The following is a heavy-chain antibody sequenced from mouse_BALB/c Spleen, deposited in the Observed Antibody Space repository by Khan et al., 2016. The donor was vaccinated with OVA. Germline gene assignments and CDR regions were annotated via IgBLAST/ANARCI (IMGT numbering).Heavy chain of an antibody. CDR3: ATGDYYGTYAMDD. CDR2: IYPGNVNT. V-gene: IGHV1S56*01. D-gene: IGHD1-1*01. J-gene: IGHJ4*01. CDR1: GFTFKNFY. Sequence: QLPLEASGPELVKPGASVRISCTASGFTFKNFYIHWVKQRPGQGLEWIGWIYPGNVNTKYNANFKGKATLTADKSSSTAYMLLSSLTSEDSAVSFWATGDYYGTYAMDDWGQGTTVIVSS.